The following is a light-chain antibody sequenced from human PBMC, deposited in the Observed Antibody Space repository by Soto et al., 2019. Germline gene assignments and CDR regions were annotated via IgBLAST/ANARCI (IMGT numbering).Light chain of an antibody. Sequence: ESGLTQSPGTLSLSPGERATFSCRASQSVSSSYLAWYQQKPGQAPRLLIYGASSRATGIPDRFSGSGSGTDFTLTISRLEPEDFAVYYCQQYGSSPRTFGQGTKV. CDR1: QSVSSSY. V-gene: IGKV3-20*01. CDR3: QQYGSSPRT. CDR2: GAS. J-gene: IGKJ1*01.